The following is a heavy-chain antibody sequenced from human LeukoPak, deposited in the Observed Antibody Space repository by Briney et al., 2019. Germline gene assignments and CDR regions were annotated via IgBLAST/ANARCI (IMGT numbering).Heavy chain of an antibody. CDR3: AKKGFQLPYYFDY. D-gene: IGHD2-2*01. CDR2: ISGSGGST. CDR1: GFTFSSYA. Sequence: PGGSLRLSXAASGFTFSSYAMSWVRQAPGKGLEWVSAISGSGGSTYYADSVKGRFTISRDNSKNTLYLQMNSLRAEDTAVYYCAKKGFQLPYYFDYWGQGTLVTVSS. V-gene: IGHV3-23*01. J-gene: IGHJ4*02.